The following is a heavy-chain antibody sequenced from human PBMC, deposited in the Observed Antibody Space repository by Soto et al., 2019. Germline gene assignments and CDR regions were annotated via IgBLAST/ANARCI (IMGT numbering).Heavy chain of an antibody. Sequence: QVQLVQSGAEVKKPGASVKLSCRTSGYTFTHYYIHWVRQAPGQGLEWLAIINPASGSTNYAQDFQSSVTLTMDTSTTTVYMELSGLRAEDTAIFYCARDLAAGDHWGQGTLVTVSS. CDR1: GYTFTHYY. CDR3: ARDLAAGDH. D-gene: IGHD6-13*01. V-gene: IGHV1-46*01. CDR2: INPASGST. J-gene: IGHJ4*02.